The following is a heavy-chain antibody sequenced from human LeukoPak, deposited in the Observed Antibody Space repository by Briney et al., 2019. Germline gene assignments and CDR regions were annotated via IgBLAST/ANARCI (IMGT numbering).Heavy chain of an antibody. CDR2: ITGSGDIM. V-gene: IGHV3-48*03. J-gene: IGHJ4*02. Sequence: GGSLRLSCAASGFTFSSFEMNWVRKAPGKGPEWISYITGSGDIMRYADSVRGRFTISRDNAKNSLYMQMSSLPTEDTAIYYSPSHVSGSYSIYLDWWGQGTLVTVSS. CDR3: PSHVSGSYSIYLDW. D-gene: IGHD3-10*01. CDR1: GFTFSSFE.